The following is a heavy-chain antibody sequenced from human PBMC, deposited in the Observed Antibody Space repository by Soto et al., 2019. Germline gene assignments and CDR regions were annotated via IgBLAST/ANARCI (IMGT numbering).Heavy chain of an antibody. Sequence: SQTLSLTCAISGYSVSSNSAAWNVIRQSPSRGLEWLGRTYYRSKWYNDYAVSVKSRITINPDTSKNQFSLQLNSVTPEDTAVYYCAKARKWELRFDYWGQGTLVTVSS. J-gene: IGHJ4*02. CDR2: TYYRSKWYN. CDR1: GYSVSSNSAA. V-gene: IGHV6-1*01. D-gene: IGHD1-26*01. CDR3: AKARKWELRFDY.